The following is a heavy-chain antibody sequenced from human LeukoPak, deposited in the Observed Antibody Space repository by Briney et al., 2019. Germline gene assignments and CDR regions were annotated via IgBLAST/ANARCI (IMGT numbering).Heavy chain of an antibody. D-gene: IGHD4-17*01. CDR2: INPSGGST. CDR3: ARVAHYGDADY. V-gene: IGHV1-46*01. Sequence: ASVKVSCKASGYTFTSYYMHWVRQAPGQGLEWMGIINPSGGSTNYAQKFQGRVTITADESTSTAYMELSSLRSEDTAVYYCARVAHYGDADYWGQGTLVTVSS. J-gene: IGHJ4*02. CDR1: GYTFTSYY.